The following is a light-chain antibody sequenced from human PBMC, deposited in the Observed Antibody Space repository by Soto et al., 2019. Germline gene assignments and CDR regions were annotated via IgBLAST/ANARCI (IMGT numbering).Light chain of an antibody. CDR2: GAS. CDR3: QQRSNWPPIN. J-gene: IGKJ5*01. Sequence: EIVLTHSPVTLSLSPGERATLSCRASQSVTSSYLAWYQQKPGQAPRLLIYGASNRATGIPARFSGSGSGTDFTLTIRSLEPEDFAVYYCQQRSNWPPINCGQGKRRAIK. V-gene: IGKV3-11*01. CDR1: QSVTSSY.